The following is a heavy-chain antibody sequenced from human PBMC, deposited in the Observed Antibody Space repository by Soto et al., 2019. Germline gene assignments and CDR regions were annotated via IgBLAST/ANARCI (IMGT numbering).Heavy chain of an antibody. Sequence: QLQLQESGPGLVKPSATLSLTCTVSGGSISSRSHYWGWIRQSPGKHLEWIGSSYYRGSTHYNPSLTTRVTISVDTTKNQVSLKVYSVTAADTAVYYCATADGFGVVTPFFEYWGQGILVTVSS. CDR1: GGSISSRSHY. CDR2: SYYRGST. D-gene: IGHD3-3*01. V-gene: IGHV4-39*01. CDR3: ATADGFGVVTPFFEY. J-gene: IGHJ4*02.